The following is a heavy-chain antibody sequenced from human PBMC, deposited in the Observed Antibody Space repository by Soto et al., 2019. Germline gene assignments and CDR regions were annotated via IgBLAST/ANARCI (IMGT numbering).Heavy chain of an antibody. Sequence: PSETLSLTCAVSGGSISSSNWWSWVRQPPGKGLEWIGEIYHSGSTNYNPSLKSRVTISVDKSKNQFSLKLSSVTAADTAVYYCARVGYDILTGYYKGSYFDYWGQGTLVTVSS. CDR2: IYHSGST. CDR3: ARVGYDILTGYYKGSYFDY. V-gene: IGHV4-4*02. J-gene: IGHJ4*02. CDR1: GGSISSSNW. D-gene: IGHD3-9*01.